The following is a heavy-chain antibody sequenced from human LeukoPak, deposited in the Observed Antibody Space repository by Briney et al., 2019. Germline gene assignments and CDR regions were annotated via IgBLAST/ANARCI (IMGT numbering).Heavy chain of an antibody. Sequence: GRSLRLSCTASGFTFSSYAMHWVRQAPGKGLEWVAVISYDGSNKYYADSVKGRFTISRDNSKNTLYLQMNSLRAEDTAVYYCARLTWSSGWSYFDYWGQGTLVTVSS. J-gene: IGHJ4*02. CDR2: ISYDGSNK. V-gene: IGHV3-30*04. D-gene: IGHD6-19*01. CDR1: GFTFSSYA. CDR3: ARLTWSSGWSYFDY.